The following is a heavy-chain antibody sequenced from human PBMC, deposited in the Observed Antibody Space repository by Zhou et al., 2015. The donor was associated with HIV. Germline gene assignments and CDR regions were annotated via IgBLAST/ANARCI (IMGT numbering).Heavy chain of an antibody. CDR1: GFAINNNA. CDR3: AKIREDVGLYYYYAMDV. CDR2: ISDTGSIT. D-gene: IGHD3-10*01. J-gene: IGHJ6*02. Sequence: EVQVLESGGRVGSAGGSLRLSCAGSGFAINNNAMRWVRQAPGKGLEWVSGISDTGSITHYANSVKGRFTISRDKSKNTLYLQMNSLGAEDTAVYYCAKIREDVGLYYYYAMDVWGQGP. V-gene: IGHV3-23*01.